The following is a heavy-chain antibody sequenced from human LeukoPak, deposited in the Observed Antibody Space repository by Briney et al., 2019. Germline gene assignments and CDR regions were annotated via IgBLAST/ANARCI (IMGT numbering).Heavy chain of an antibody. D-gene: IGHD5-24*01. V-gene: IGHV1-2*06. CDR3: ARDFGDGYNSYYFDY. CDR1: GYTFTGYY. Sequence: ASVKVSCKASGYTFTGYYMHWVRQAPGQGLEWMGRINPNSGGANYAQKFQGRVTMTRDTSISIVYMGLSRLRSDDTAVYYCARDFGDGYNSYYFDYWGQGTLVTVSS. CDR2: INPNSGGA. J-gene: IGHJ4*02.